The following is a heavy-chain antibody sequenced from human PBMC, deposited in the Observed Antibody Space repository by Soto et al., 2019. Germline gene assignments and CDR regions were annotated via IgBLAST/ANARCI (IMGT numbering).Heavy chain of an antibody. V-gene: IGHV3-33*01. CDR3: AREKSVTTPRGDYYYGMDV. D-gene: IGHD4-4*01. Sequence: GGSLRLSCAASGFTFSSYGMHWVRQAPGKGLEWVAVIWYDGSNKYYADSVKGRFTISRDNSKNTLYLQMNSLRAEDTAVYYCAREKSVTTPRGDYYYGMDVWGQGTTVTVSS. J-gene: IGHJ6*02. CDR1: GFTFSSYG. CDR2: IWYDGSNK.